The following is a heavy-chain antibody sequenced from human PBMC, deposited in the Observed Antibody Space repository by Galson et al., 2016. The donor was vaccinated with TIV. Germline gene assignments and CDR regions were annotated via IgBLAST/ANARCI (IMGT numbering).Heavy chain of an antibody. CDR3: AKDPRDYDDYPYCFDS. J-gene: IGHJ4*02. CDR2: ISFDGSNT. D-gene: IGHD4-17*01. V-gene: IGHV3-30*18. Sequence: SLRLSCAASGFTFNRFGMHWVRQAPGKGLEWVAHISFDGSNTNYVDSVKGRFTTSRDNSKNTLYLQMESLRGEDTAIYFCAKDPRDYDDYPYCFDSWGQGTLVAVSS. CDR1: GFTFNRFG.